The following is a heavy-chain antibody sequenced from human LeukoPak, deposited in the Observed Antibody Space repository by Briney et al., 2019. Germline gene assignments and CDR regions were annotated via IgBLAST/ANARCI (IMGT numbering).Heavy chain of an antibody. CDR3: ARDLRGTGYNFDY. D-gene: IGHD3/OR15-3a*01. V-gene: IGHV3-48*04. CDR2: ISSSSSAI. J-gene: IGHJ4*02. Sequence: QAGGSLRLSCAASGFTFSSNSMKWVRQAPGKGLEWVSYISSSSSAIYYADSVKGRFTISRDNAKNSLYLQMNSLRAEDTAVYYCARDLRGTGYNFDYWGQGTLVTVSS. CDR1: GFTFSSNS.